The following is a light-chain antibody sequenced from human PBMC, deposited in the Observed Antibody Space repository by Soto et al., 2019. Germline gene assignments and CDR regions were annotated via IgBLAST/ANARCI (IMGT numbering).Light chain of an antibody. J-gene: IGKJ3*01. Sequence: EIVLTQSPGTLSLSPGERATLSCRASQSVGSSYLAWYQQKPGQAPRLLIYGASSRATGIPDRFSGSGSGTDFTLTISSLEPEDFAVYYCQQRLTFGPGTKVDIK. CDR1: QSVGSSY. CDR2: GAS. CDR3: QQRLT. V-gene: IGKV3-20*01.